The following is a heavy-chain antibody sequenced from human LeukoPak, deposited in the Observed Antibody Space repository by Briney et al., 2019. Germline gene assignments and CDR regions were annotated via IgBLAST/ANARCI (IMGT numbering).Heavy chain of an antibody. CDR3: ARVGLRSSWYLFDY. CDR2: IIGSGGST. D-gene: IGHD6-13*01. CDR1: GFTFSNYA. J-gene: IGHJ4*02. V-gene: IGHV3-23*01. Sequence: GGSLRLSCAASGFTFSNYAMSWVRQAPGKGLEWVSVIIGSGGSTYYADSVKGRFTISRDNSKNTLYLQMNSLRAEDTAVYYCARVGLRSSWYLFDYWGQGTLVTVSS.